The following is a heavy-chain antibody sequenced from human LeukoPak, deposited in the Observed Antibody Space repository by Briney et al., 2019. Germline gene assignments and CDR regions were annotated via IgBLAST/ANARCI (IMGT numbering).Heavy chain of an antibody. CDR1: GFTFSNYG. D-gene: IGHD3-9*01. V-gene: IGHV3-30*02. CDR3: ARTPNPSDILTGYRSDSTYYYYMDV. J-gene: IGHJ6*03. CDR2: IRYDGSNK. Sequence: GGSLRLSCAASGFTFSNYGMHWVRQAPGKGLEWVAFIRYDGSNKYFADSVKGRFTISRDNSKNTLYLQMNSLRAEDTAVYYCARTPNPSDILTGYRSDSTYYYYMDVWGKGTTSPSP.